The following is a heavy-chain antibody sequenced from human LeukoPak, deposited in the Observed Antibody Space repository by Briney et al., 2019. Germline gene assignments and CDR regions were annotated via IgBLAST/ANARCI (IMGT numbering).Heavy chain of an antibody. CDR2: INSDGSSK. Sequence: GGSLRLSCAASGFTFSSYWMHWVRQAPGKGLVWVSRINSDGSSKSYADSVKGRFTISRDNAKNTLYLQMNSLRAEDTAVYYCAREYSSSWTYYYYGMDVWGQGTTVTVSS. J-gene: IGHJ6*02. V-gene: IGHV3-74*01. CDR3: AREYSSSWTYYYYGMDV. D-gene: IGHD6-13*01. CDR1: GFTFSSYW.